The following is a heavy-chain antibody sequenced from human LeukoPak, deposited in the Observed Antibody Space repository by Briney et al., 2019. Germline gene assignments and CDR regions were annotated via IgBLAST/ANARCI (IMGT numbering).Heavy chain of an antibody. J-gene: IGHJ4*02. CDR3: ARVALGLE. CDR2: IHAGSGDT. CDR1: EYPFTN. D-gene: IGHD1-1*01. V-gene: IGHV1-3*01. Sequence: ASVKVSCKASEYPFTNIHWVRQAPGQRLEWMGWIHAGSGDTKYSQKFQGRVTITRDTSARTAYMELSSLRSEDTAVYYCARVALGLEWGQGTLVTVSS.